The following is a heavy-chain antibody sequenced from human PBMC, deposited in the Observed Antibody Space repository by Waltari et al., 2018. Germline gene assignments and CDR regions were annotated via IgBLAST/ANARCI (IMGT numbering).Heavy chain of an antibody. J-gene: IGHJ4*02. CDR1: AFSFSSCD. Sequence: EVQLVESGGGLVQPGGSLRLSCAASAFSFSSCDMNWVRQAPGEGREWVSDISSSGSTIYYAGAVKCRFTISRDNAKNSLYLQMNSLRAEDTAGYYCARASPDGLGYCGQGTLVTVSS. D-gene: IGHD3-16*01. V-gene: IGHV3-48*03. CDR3: ARASPDGLGY. CDR2: ISSSGSTI.